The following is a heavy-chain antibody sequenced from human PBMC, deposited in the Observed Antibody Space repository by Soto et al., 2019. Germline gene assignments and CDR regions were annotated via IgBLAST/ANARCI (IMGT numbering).Heavy chain of an antibody. Sequence: PGGSLRLSCAASGFTFSSYGMHWVRQAPCKGLEWVAVIWYDGSNKYYADSVKGRFTISRDNSKNTLYLQMNSLRAEDTAVYYCPRDKLTQLARGYYYYYGMDVWGQGTTVTVSS. CDR3: PRDKLTQLARGYYYYYGMDV. V-gene: IGHV3-33*01. CDR1: GFTFSSYG. CDR2: IWYDGSNK. D-gene: IGHD1-26*01. J-gene: IGHJ6*02.